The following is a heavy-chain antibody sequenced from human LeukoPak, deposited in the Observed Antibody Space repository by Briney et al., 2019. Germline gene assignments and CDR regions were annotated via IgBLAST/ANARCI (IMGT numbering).Heavy chain of an antibody. D-gene: IGHD3-10*01. CDR2: INHSGST. CDR3: ARHKGRGQFDP. Sequence: SETLSLTCAVYGGSFSGYYWSWLRQPPGKGLEWIGEINHSGSTNYNPSLKSRVTISVDTSKNQFSLKLSSVTAADTAVYYCARHKGRGQFDPWGQGTLVTVSS. V-gene: IGHV4-34*01. J-gene: IGHJ5*02. CDR1: GGSFSGYY.